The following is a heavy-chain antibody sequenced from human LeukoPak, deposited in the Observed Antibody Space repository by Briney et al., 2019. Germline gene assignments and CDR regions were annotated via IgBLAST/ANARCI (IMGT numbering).Heavy chain of an antibody. J-gene: IGHJ5*02. CDR3: ARAPDRIRFDP. CDR1: GGSLRADF. V-gene: IGHV4-34*01. CDR2: IHPGGST. D-gene: IGHD1-14*01. Sequence: NPSETLSLTCAVYGGSLRADFWSWIRQPPGKGLEWIGDIHPGGSTKYNPSLESRVTISVDTSKNQFSLRLTSVSAADTAVYYCARAPDRIRFDPWGQGALVTVSS.